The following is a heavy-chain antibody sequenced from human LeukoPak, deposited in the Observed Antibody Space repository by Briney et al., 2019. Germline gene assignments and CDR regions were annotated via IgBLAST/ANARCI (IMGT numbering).Heavy chain of an antibody. CDR3: ARARGRYIDFLDY. CDR2: FFYSGST. D-gene: IGHD3-9*01. J-gene: IGHJ4*02. CDR1: GGSISSKYY. Sequence: SETLSLTCTVSGGSISSKYYWGWIRQPPGKGLEWIVSFFYSGSTYYNPSLKSRVTISVDTSKNQFSLRLTSVTAADTAVYYCARARGRYIDFLDYWGQGTLITVSS. V-gene: IGHV4-39*02.